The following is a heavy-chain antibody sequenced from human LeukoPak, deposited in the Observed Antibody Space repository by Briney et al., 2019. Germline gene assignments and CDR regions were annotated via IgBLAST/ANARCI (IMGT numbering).Heavy chain of an antibody. D-gene: IGHD3-16*02. CDR1: GFTFSSYW. CDR2: ILSTGASI. CDR3: VRGDYYDYLWGSYRPREQRTY. J-gene: IGHJ4*02. V-gene: IGHV3-48*04. Sequence: PGGSLRLSCAASGFTFSSYWMSWVRQAPGKGLECISYILSTGASIYYADSVKGRFTISRDNAKNSLYLQMNSLRAEDTAVYYCVRGDYYDYLWGSYRPREQRTYWGQGALVTVSS.